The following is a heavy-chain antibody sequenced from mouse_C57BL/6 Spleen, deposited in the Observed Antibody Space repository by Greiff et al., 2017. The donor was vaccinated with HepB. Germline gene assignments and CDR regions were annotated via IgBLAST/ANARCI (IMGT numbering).Heavy chain of an antibody. V-gene: IGHV14-4*01. CDR3: TRGTTVVAPLYYFDY. CDR1: GFNIKDDY. CDR2: IDPENGDT. D-gene: IGHD1-1*01. J-gene: IGHJ2*01. Sequence: EVQLVESGAELVRPGASVKLSCTASGFNIKDDYMHWVKQRPEQGLEWIGWIDPENGDTEYASKFQGKATITADTSSNTAYLQLSSLTSEDTAVYYCTRGTTVVAPLYYFDYWGQGTTLTVSS.